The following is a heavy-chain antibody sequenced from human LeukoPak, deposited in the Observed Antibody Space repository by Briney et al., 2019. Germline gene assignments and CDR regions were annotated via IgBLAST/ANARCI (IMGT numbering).Heavy chain of an antibody. V-gene: IGHV1-2*02. D-gene: IGHD3-3*01. CDR1: GYTFTGYY. Sequence: ASVKVSCKASGYTFTGYYMHWVRQAPGQGLEWMGWINPNSGGTNYAQKFQGRVTMTRDTSISTAYMELSRLRSDDTAVYYCARSTRPYYDFWSSYPFDYWGQGTLVTVSS. J-gene: IGHJ4*02. CDR3: ARSTRPYYDFWSSYPFDY. CDR2: INPNSGGT.